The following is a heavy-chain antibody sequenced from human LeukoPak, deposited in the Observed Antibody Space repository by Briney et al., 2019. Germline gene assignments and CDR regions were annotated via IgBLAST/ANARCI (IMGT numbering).Heavy chain of an antibody. CDR1: GYSFTSYW. CDR2: IDPSDSYT. J-gene: IGHJ4*02. CDR3: AATTHSGWYYLHY. V-gene: IGHV5-10-1*01. Sequence: GESLKIHCKGSGYSFTSYWMSWVRQMPGKGLEWMGRIDPSDSYTKYSPSFQGHVTISADKSISTAYLQWSSLKASDTAMFYCAATTHSGWYYLHYGGRGTLVTVSS. D-gene: IGHD6-19*01.